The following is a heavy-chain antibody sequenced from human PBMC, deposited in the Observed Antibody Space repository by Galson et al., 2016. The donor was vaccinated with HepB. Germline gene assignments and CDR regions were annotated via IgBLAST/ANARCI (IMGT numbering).Heavy chain of an antibody. CDR2: IAYDPTLT. Sequence: SLRLSCAASGFNFRDYGMHWVRQAPGKELEWVATIAYDPTLTYYADSVKGRFTISRDNSKNTLYLQMNSLTVDDTALFYCAKGSLATARIPWNRFDSRGQGTLVTVAS. V-gene: IGHV3-30*18. J-gene: IGHJ5*01. CDR3: AKGSLATARIPWNRFDS. CDR1: GFNFRDYG. D-gene: IGHD1-1*01.